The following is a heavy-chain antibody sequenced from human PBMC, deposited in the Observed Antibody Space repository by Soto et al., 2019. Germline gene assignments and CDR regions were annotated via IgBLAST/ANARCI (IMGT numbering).Heavy chain of an antibody. J-gene: IGHJ6*02. Sequence: QVQLVQSGAEVKKPGASVKVSCKASGYTFISYGISWVRQAPGQGLEWTGWISAYNGNTNYAQKLQGRVSLTTDTSTSTAYMDLRRLRSDDTAVYYCARDRDIVVVAASISNHYYGMDVWGQGTTVTVS. CDR2: ISAYNGNT. D-gene: IGHD2-2*02. CDR1: GYTFISYG. CDR3: ARDRDIVVVAASISNHYYGMDV. V-gene: IGHV1-18*04.